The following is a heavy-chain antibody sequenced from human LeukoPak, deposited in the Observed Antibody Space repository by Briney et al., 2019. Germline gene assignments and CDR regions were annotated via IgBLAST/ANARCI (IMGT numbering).Heavy chain of an antibody. CDR1: GGSFSGYY. V-gene: IGHV4-34*01. CDR2: INHSGST. Sequence: SETLSLTCAVYGGSFSGYYWSWIRQPPGKGLEWIGEINHSGSTNYNPSLKSRVTISVDTSKNKFSLKLSSVTAADTAVYYCARRVSGYYYLYYYYGMDVWGQGTTVTVSS. D-gene: IGHD3-22*01. CDR3: ARRVSGYYYLYYYYGMDV. J-gene: IGHJ6*02.